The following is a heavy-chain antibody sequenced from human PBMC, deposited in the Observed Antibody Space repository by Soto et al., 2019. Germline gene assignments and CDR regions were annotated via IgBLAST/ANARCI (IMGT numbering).Heavy chain of an antibody. D-gene: IGHD6-13*01. V-gene: IGHV3-23*01. CDR2: ISGSGGST. Sequence: EVQLLESGGGLVQPGGSLRLSCSTSGFTFRNDAATWVRQAPGKGLEWVSTISGSGGSTYYADSVKGRFTISRDNSKNTLYLQMNSLRAEYTAVYYCAKDQGSSWYEIDYWGQGTLVTVSS. CDR3: AKDQGSSWYEIDY. CDR1: GFTFRNDA. J-gene: IGHJ4*02.